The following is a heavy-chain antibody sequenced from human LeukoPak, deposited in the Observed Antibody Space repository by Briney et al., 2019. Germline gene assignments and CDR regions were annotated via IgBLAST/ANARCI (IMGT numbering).Heavy chain of an antibody. Sequence: PSETLSLTCTVSGGSISSSSYYWGWIRQPPGKGLEWIGSIYYSGSTYYNPSLKSRVTISVDTSKNQFSLKLSSVTAADTAVYYCASVSYSNPAAWGQGTLVTVPS. V-gene: IGHV4-39*01. D-gene: IGHD6-13*01. J-gene: IGHJ4*02. CDR1: GGSISSSSYY. CDR3: ASVSYSNPAA. CDR2: IYYSGST.